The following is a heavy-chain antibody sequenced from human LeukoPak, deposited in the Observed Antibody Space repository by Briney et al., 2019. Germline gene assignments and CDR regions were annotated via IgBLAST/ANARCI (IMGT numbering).Heavy chain of an antibody. D-gene: IGHD1-1*01. J-gene: IGHJ4*02. Sequence: GGSLRLSCVASGFAFSNFWMTWVRQAPGRGLEWVANIHPEGNEKYHLESVKGRFTISRDNAKNSLFLQMNGLRVEDTAVYCCARGDDFSGDHWGQGILVTVSS. CDR3: ARGDDFSGDH. CDR2: IHPEGNEK. V-gene: IGHV3-7*04. CDR1: GFAFSNFW.